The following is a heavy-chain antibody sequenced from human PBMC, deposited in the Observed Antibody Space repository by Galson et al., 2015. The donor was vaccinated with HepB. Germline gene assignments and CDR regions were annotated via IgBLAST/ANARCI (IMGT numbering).Heavy chain of an antibody. CDR2: ISGSGGST. Sequence: SLRLSCAASGFTFSSYAMSWVRQAPGKGLEWVSAISGSGGSTYYADSVKGRFTISRDNSKNTLYLQMNSLRAEDTAVYYCAKDHYGDYAYYYFDYWGQGTLVTVSS. D-gene: IGHD4-17*01. CDR1: GFTFSSYA. V-gene: IGHV3-23*01. J-gene: IGHJ4*02. CDR3: AKDHYGDYAYYYFDY.